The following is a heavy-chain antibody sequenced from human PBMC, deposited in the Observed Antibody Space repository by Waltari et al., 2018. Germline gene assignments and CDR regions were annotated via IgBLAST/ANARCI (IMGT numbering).Heavy chain of an antibody. CDR3: ARDGLGSSHDY. CDR2: IHSDGRST. J-gene: IGHJ4*02. V-gene: IGHV3-74*01. Sequence: EVQLVASGRGCAQPAGSLSLYCAASGFRVSGYWMHWVRQAPGKGLVWVSRIHSDGRSTSYADSVRGRFTISRDNAKNTVYLQMNSLRADDTAVYFCARDGLGSSHDYWGQGTLVTVSS. D-gene: IGHD6-6*01. CDR1: GFRVSGYW.